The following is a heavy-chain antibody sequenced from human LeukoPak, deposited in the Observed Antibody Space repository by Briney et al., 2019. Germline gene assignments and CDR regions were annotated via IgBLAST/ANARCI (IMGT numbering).Heavy chain of an antibody. Sequence: GGSLRLSCAASGFTFSSYGMHWFRQAPGKGLEWVAVISYDESNKYFADSVKGRFTISRDNPKNTLYLQMNSLRPEDTAVYYCAKSTTVTTQQRGYFDYWGQGTLVTVSS. CDR2: ISYDESNK. V-gene: IGHV3-30*18. CDR3: AKSTTVTTQQRGYFDY. D-gene: IGHD4-11*01. CDR1: GFTFSSYG. J-gene: IGHJ4*02.